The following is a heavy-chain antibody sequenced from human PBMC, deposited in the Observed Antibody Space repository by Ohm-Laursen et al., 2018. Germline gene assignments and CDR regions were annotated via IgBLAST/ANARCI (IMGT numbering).Heavy chain of an antibody. CDR3: ARGFSGWWGRIDY. V-gene: IGHV4-34*01. CDR2: INHSRST. J-gene: IGHJ4*02. Sequence: SDTLSLTCTVSGGSISSYYWNWIRQPPGKGLEWIGEINHSRSTKYNSSFKSRVTISVDTSKNQFSLKLSSLTAADTAVYYCARGFSGWWGRIDYWGQGILVTVSS. CDR1: GGSISSYY. D-gene: IGHD6-19*01.